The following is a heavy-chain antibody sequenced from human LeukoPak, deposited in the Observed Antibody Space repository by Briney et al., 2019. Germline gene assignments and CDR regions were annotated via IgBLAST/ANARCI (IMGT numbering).Heavy chain of an antibody. CDR3: ATTRVDAFDI. CDR1: GGSIRSYY. Sequence: KPSETLHLTCTVSGGSIRSYYWSWIRQPPGKGLEWIGYTSYSGSTNNNPTLEGRVAISVDTSKNQFSLKLKSVTAADTAVYYCATTRVDAFDIWGQGTMVTVSS. CDR2: TSYSGST. D-gene: IGHD2-2*01. V-gene: IGHV4-59*08. J-gene: IGHJ3*02.